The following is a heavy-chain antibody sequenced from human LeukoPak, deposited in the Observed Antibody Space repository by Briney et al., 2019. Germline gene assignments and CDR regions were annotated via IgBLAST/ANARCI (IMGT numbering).Heavy chain of an antibody. V-gene: IGHV3-48*01. Sequence: GGSLRLSCTASGFIFSNYGMNWVRQAPGKGLEWISYIRGNSETIHYADSVKGRFTISRDNSKNTLYLQMNSLRAEDTAVYYCARDSTGYWYFDLWGRGTLVSVSS. CDR2: IRGNSETI. D-gene: IGHD3-3*02. CDR3: ARDSTGYWYFDL. J-gene: IGHJ2*01. CDR1: GFIFSNYG.